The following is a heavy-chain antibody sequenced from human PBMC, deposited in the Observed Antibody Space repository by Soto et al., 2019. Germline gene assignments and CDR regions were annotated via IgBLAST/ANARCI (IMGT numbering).Heavy chain of an antibody. J-gene: IGHJ3*02. CDR1: GFSLSTSGVG. Sequence: SGPTLVNPTQTLTLTCTFSGFSLSTSGVGVGWIRQPPGKALEWLALIYWDDDKRYSPSLKSRLTITKDTSKNQGDLTRTNMGPVDTAAYYCAHRLGIEMGLVACDIWGQGTMVSVSS. V-gene: IGHV2-5*02. CDR3: AHRLGIEMGLVACDI. CDR2: IYWDDDK. D-gene: IGHD2-21*01.